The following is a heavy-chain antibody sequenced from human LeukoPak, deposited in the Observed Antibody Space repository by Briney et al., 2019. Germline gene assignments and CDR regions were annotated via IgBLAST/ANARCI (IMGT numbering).Heavy chain of an antibody. CDR3: AKEVYKVLYQLLDNTGWFDP. J-gene: IGHJ5*02. CDR1: GFTFSSYA. D-gene: IGHD2-2*01. V-gene: IGHV3-23*01. CDR2: ISGSGGST. Sequence: GGSLRLSCAASGFTFSSYAMSWVRQAPGKGLEWVSAISGSGGSTYYADSVKGRFTISRDNSKNTLYLQMNSLRAEDTAVYYCAKEVYKVLYQLLDNTGWFDPWGQGTLVTVSS.